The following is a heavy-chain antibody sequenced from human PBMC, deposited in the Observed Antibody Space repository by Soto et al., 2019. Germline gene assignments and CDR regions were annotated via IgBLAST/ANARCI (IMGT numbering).Heavy chain of an antibody. J-gene: IGHJ4*02. D-gene: IGHD4-17*01. Sequence: PSETLSLTCTVSGASISSHYWIWIRQSVGKGLEWIGRVYISGSTNYNPSLESRVTMSVDTSQNQFSLKLSSVTAADTAVYYCASALLDHGDYYFHYWGQGTLVTVSS. CDR3: ASALLDHGDYYFHY. CDR2: VYISGST. V-gene: IGHV4-4*07. CDR1: GASISSHY.